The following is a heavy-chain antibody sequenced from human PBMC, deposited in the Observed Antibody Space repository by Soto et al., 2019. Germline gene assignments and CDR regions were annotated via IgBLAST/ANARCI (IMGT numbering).Heavy chain of an antibody. Sequence: EVQLVESGGDLVQPGGSLRLSCAASGFTFSIYAMQWVRQAPGKGPEYISFISSNGGSTFYANSVKGRFTISRDNSKNTLYLQMDSLRPEDMGVYFCARGIPVAGLDFWGQGTLVTVSS. CDR1: GFTFSIYA. J-gene: IGHJ4*02. CDR2: ISSNGGST. D-gene: IGHD6-19*01. V-gene: IGHV3-64*01. CDR3: ARGIPVAGLDF.